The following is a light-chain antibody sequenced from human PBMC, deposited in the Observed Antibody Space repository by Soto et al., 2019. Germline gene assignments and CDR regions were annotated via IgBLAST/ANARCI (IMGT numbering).Light chain of an antibody. CDR2: AAS. J-gene: IGKJ5*01. V-gene: IGKV1-9*01. CDR1: QTISSW. Sequence: DIQMTQSPSSLSASVVDRVTITCRASQTISSWLAWYQQKPGKAPKLLIYAASTLQSGVPSRFSGSGSGTEFTLTISSLQPEDFATYYCQQLNSYSTFGQGTRLEI. CDR3: QQLNSYST.